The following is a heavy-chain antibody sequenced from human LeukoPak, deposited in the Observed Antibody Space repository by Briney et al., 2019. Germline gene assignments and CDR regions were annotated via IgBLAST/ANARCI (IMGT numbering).Heavy chain of an antibody. J-gene: IGHJ4*02. CDR3: ARDAMSRTADY. CDR1: GFTFSSYW. CDR2: IKQDGSGT. D-gene: IGHD2-2*01. Sequence: GGSLRLSCAASGFTFSSYWMSWVRQAPGKGLEWVGNIKQDGSGTYFVDSVKGRFTISRDNAKNSLYLQMNNLRAEDTAVYYCARDAMSRTADYWGQGTLVTVSS. V-gene: IGHV3-7*01.